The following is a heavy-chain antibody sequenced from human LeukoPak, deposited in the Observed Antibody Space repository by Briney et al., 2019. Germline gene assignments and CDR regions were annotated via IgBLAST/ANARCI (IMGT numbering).Heavy chain of an antibody. CDR1: GFTFSSYS. Sequence: GGSLRLSCAASGFTFSSYSMNWVHQAPGKGLEWVSSISSSSSYIYYADSVKGRLTISRDNAKNSLYLQMNSLRAEDTAVYYCARQEGSGYYYADYWGQGTLVTVSS. D-gene: IGHD3-22*01. V-gene: IGHV3-21*01. CDR3: ARQEGSGYYYADY. J-gene: IGHJ4*02. CDR2: ISSSSSYI.